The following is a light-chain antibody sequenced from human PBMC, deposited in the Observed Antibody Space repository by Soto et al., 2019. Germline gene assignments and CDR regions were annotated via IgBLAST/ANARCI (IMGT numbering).Light chain of an antibody. CDR2: GAS. CDR1: QSVSSN. Sequence: EVVLTQSPFTLSLSPGERATLSCRSSQSVSSNLAWYQQKPGQAPRLLIYGASTRATGIPARFSGSGSGTEFTLTISSLQSEDFAVYYCQQYNNWPTWTFGQGTKVDIK. CDR3: QQYNNWPTWT. V-gene: IGKV3-15*01. J-gene: IGKJ1*01.